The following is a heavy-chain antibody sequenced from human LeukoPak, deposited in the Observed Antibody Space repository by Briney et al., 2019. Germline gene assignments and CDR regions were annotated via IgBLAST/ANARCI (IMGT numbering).Heavy chain of an antibody. Sequence: SETLSLTCAVYGGSFSGYYWSWIRQPPGKGLEWIGEINHSGSTNYNPSLKSRVTISVDTSKNQFSLKLSSVTAADTAVYYCARGRSRVVHYWGQGTLVTVSS. CDR3: ARGRSRVVHY. D-gene: IGHD2-15*01. J-gene: IGHJ4*02. CDR1: GGSFSGYY. V-gene: IGHV4-34*01. CDR2: INHSGST.